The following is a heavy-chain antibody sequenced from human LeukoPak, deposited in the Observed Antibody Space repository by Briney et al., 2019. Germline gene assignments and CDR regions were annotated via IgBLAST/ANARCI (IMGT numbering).Heavy chain of an antibody. J-gene: IGHJ4*02. CDR3: AREGYYGSGSYYIRSSDY. D-gene: IGHD3-10*01. CDR1: GYSISSGYY. V-gene: IGHV4-38-2*02. CDR2: IYHSGST. Sequence: PSETLSLTCTVSGYSISSGYYWGWIRRPPGKGLEWIGSIYHSGSTYYNPSLKSRVTISVDTSKNQFSLKLSSVTAADTAVYYCAREGYYGSGSYYIRSSDYWGQGTLVTVSS.